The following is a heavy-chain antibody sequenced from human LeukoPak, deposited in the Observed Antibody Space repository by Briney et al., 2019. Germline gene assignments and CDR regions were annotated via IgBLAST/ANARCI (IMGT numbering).Heavy chain of an antibody. CDR2: IYHSGST. V-gene: IGHV4-4*02. CDR1: GGSISSSNW. J-gene: IGHJ4*02. CDR3: ARDPFFYYDSSGFDY. Sequence: PSGTLSLTCAVSGGSISSSNWWSWVRQPPGKGLEWIGEIYHSGSTNYNPSLKSRVTISVDKSKNQFSLKLSSVTAADTAVYYCARDPFFYYDSSGFDYWGQGTLVTVSS. D-gene: IGHD3-22*01.